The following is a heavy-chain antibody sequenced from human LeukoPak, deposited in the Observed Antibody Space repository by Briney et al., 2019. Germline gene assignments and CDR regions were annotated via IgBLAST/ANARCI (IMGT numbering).Heavy chain of an antibody. CDR1: GGTFSSYA. CDR3: ARENRSIAVARRYAFDI. CDR2: IIPILGIA. J-gene: IGHJ3*02. D-gene: IGHD6-19*01. Sequence: ASVKVSCKASGGTFSSYAISWVRQAPGQGLEWMGRIIPILGIANYAQKFQGRVTITADKSTSTAYMELSSLRSEDTAVYYCARENRSIAVARRYAFDIWGQWTMVTVSS. V-gene: IGHV1-69*04.